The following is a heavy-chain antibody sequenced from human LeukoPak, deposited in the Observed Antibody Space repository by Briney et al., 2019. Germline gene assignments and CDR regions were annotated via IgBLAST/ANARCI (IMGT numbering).Heavy chain of an antibody. Sequence: ASVKVSCKASGYTFTGYHIHWVRQAPGQGLEWMGWINPNSGGTSYAQKFQGRVTLTRDTSISAAFMDLSRLRFDDTAVYYCAREYTANYLDQRGQGTVVTVSS. CDR2: INPNSGGT. D-gene: IGHD1-14*01. CDR1: GYTFTGYH. V-gene: IGHV1-2*02. CDR3: AREYTANYLDQ. J-gene: IGHJ4*02.